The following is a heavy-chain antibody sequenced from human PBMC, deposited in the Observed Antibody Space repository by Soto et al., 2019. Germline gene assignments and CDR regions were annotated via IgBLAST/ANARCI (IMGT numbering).Heavy chain of an antibody. CDR3: AHSRDYRITIFGVVINPPATAFDY. V-gene: IGHV2-5*01. J-gene: IGHJ4*02. CDR1: GFSLSTSGVG. CDR2: IYWNDDK. D-gene: IGHD3-3*01. Sequence: ESGPTLVNPTQTLTLTCTFSGFSLSTSGVGVGWIRQPPGKALEWLALIYWNDDKRYSPSLKSRLTITKDTSKNQVVLTMTNMDPVDTATYYCAHSRDYRITIFGVVINPPATAFDYWGQGTLVTVSS.